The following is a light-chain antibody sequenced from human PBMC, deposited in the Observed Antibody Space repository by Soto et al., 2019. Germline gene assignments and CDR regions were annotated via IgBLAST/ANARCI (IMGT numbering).Light chain of an antibody. V-gene: IGLV2-14*01. CDR3: TSYTSSSTNYV. CDR1: SSDIGGYDY. J-gene: IGLJ1*01. Sequence: QSALTQPASVSGSPGQSITISCIATSSDIGGYDYVSWYQQHPGKAPKLMIYEVSNRPSGVSNRFSGSKSGNTASLTISGLQAQDEADYHCTSYTSSSTNYVFGTGTKVTVL. CDR2: EVS.